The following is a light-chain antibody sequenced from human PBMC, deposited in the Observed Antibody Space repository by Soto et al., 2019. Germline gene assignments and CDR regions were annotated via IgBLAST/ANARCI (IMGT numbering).Light chain of an antibody. Sequence: QSALTQPASVSGSPGQSITISCTGPSSDVGTYNLVSWYQQHPGKAPKLMIYEGSRRPSGVSNRFSGSKSGNTASLTISGLQAEDEADYYCCSYVGSSTFWVFGGGTKLTVL. CDR2: EGS. V-gene: IGLV2-23*03. CDR1: SSDVGTYNL. J-gene: IGLJ3*02. CDR3: CSYVGSSTFWV.